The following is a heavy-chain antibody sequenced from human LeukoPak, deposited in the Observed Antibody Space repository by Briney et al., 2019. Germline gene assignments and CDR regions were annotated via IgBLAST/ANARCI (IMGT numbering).Heavy chain of an antibody. J-gene: IGHJ6*03. Sequence: GGSLRLSCAASAVTFRYYCMNGVRQAPGKGLELVSSISSSCSTIYYADSVKGRFTISRDNAKKSLYLQMNSLGAEDTAVYYCARGVSYMDVWGKGTPVTVSS. D-gene: IGHD3-16*02. CDR1: AVTFRYYC. CDR3: ARGVSYMDV. V-gene: IGHV3-48*01. CDR2: ISSSCSTI.